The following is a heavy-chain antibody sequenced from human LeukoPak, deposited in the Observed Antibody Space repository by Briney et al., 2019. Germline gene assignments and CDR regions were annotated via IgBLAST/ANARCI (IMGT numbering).Heavy chain of an antibody. CDR3: ARGHSYSRYFDY. CDR1: GFTFSSYA. CDR2: ISYDGSNK. Sequence: GRSLRLSSAASGFTFSSYAMHWVRQAPGKGLEWVAVISYDGSNKYYADSVKGRFTISRDNSRNTLYLQMNSLRAEDTAVYYCARGHSYSRYFDYWGQGTLVTVSS. V-gene: IGHV3-30-3*01. D-gene: IGHD1-26*01. J-gene: IGHJ4*02.